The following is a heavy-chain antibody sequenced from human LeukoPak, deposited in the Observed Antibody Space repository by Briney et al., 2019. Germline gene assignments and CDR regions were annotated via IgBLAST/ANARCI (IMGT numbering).Heavy chain of an antibody. V-gene: IGHV4-39*01. D-gene: IGHD1-26*01. J-gene: IGHJ5*02. Sequence: SETLSHTCTVSGGSIISSAYSWGRIRQPPGKGLEYIGNIYYSGSAYYNPSLKSRVTLSVDTSNNQFSLRLTSVTAADTAVYYCATLAGESWGQGTLVTVSS. CDR3: ATLAGES. CDR2: IYYSGSA. CDR1: GGSIISSAYS.